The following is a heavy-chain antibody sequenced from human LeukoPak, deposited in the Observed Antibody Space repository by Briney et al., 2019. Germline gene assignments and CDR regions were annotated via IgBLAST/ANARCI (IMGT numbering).Heavy chain of an antibody. D-gene: IGHD5-18*01. CDR3: ARGGYSYGLDY. CDR1: GFTFSSYG. Sequence: GGSLRLSCAASGFTFSSYGMHWVRQAPGKGLEWVAVISYDGSNKYYADSVKGRFTISRDNSKNTLYLQMNSLRAEDTAVYYCARGGYSYGLDYWGQGTLVTVSS. V-gene: IGHV3-30*19. CDR2: ISYDGSNK. J-gene: IGHJ4*02.